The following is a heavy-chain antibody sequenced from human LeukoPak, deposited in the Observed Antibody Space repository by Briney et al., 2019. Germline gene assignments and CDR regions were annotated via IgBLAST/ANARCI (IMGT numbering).Heavy chain of an antibody. V-gene: IGHV1-8*03. CDR3: AREDYYDSGSNDY. J-gene: IGHJ4*02. CDR2: MNPNSGNT. CDR1: GYTFTSYD. Sequence: ASVKVSCKASGYTFTSYDINWVRQATGQGLEWMGWMNPNSGNTGYAQKFEGGVTITRNTSLSTAYMELSSLRSEDTAVYYCAREDYYDSGSNDYWGQGTLVTVSS. D-gene: IGHD3-22*01.